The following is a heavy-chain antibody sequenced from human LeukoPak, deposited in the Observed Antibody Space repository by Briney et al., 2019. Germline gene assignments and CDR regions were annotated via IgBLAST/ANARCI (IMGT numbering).Heavy chain of an antibody. V-gene: IGHV4-59*01. CDR1: GGSISSYY. Sequence: SETLSLTCTVSGGSISSYYWSWIRQPPGKGLEWIGYIYYSGSTNYNPSPKSRVTISVDTSKNQFSLKLSSVTAADTAVYYCARSGWFGDNWFDPWGQGTLVTVSS. CDR3: ARSGWFGDNWFDP. CDR2: IYYSGST. J-gene: IGHJ5*02. D-gene: IGHD6-19*01.